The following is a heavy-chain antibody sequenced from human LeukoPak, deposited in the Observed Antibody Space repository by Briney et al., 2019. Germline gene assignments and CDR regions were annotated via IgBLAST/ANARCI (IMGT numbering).Heavy chain of an antibody. CDR1: GFTFSSYA. D-gene: IGHD6-13*01. Sequence: GGSLRLSCAASGFTFSSYAMHWVRQAPGKGLEYVSAISSNGGSTYYANSVKGRFTISRDNSKNTLYLQMGSLRAEDMAVYYCARVAAAAYYDAFDIWGQGTMVTVSS. J-gene: IGHJ3*02. V-gene: IGHV3-64*01. CDR3: ARVAAAAYYDAFDI. CDR2: ISSNGGST.